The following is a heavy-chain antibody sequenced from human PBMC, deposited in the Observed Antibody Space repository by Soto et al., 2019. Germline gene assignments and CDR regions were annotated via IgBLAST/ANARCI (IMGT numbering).Heavy chain of an antibody. CDR3: ARAADRIYDSSGYYYDYYYYGMDV. J-gene: IGHJ6*02. D-gene: IGHD3-22*01. CDR2: ISYDGSNK. V-gene: IGHV3-30-3*01. Sequence: QVQLVESGGGVVQPGRSLRLSCAASGFTFSSYAMHWVRQAPGKGLEWVAVISYDGSNKYYADSVKGRFTISRDNSKNTLYLQMNSLRAEDTAVYYCARAADRIYDSSGYYYDYYYYGMDVWGQGTMVTVSS. CDR1: GFTFSSYA.